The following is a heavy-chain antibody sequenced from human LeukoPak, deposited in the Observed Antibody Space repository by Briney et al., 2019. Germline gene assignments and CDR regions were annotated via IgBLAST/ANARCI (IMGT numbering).Heavy chain of an antibody. V-gene: IGHV3-30*04. J-gene: IGHJ5*02. CDR3: AKRSGSHTIRYFDP. CDR1: GFTFSSYA. D-gene: IGHD3-10*01. Sequence: PGGSLRLSCAASGFTFSSYAMHWVRQAPGKGLEWVAVISYDGSNKYYADSVKGRFTISRDNSKNTLYLQMNSLRAEDTAVYYCAKRSGSHTIRYFDPWGQGTLVIVSS. CDR2: ISYDGSNK.